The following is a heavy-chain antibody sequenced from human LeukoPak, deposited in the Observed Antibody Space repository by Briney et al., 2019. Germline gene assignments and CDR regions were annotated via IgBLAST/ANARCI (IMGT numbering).Heavy chain of an antibody. Sequence: PGASVKVSCKASGYTFSSDGISWVRQAPGLGLEWMGWVSAYNGNTNYARKFQGRVTMTRDTSTNSAYMELRSLRSDDTAVYYCARDCGFGPGSYCFYYMDVWGKGTTVTVSS. CDR1: GYTFSSDG. CDR2: VSAYNGNT. V-gene: IGHV1-18*01. CDR3: ARDCGFGPGSYCFYYMDV. J-gene: IGHJ6*03. D-gene: IGHD3-10*01.